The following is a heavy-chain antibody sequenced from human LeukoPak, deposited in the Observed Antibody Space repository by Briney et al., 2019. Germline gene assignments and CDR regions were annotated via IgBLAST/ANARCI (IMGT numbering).Heavy chain of an antibody. Sequence: SETLSLTCTVSGYSISSGYYWGWIRQPPGKGLEWIGSIYHSGSTYYNPSLKSRVTISVDTSKNQFSLKLSSVTAADTAVYYCARVGLLWFGEKDYWGQGTLVTVSS. CDR3: ARVGLLWFGEKDY. D-gene: IGHD3-10*01. CDR2: IYHSGST. V-gene: IGHV4-38-2*02. J-gene: IGHJ4*02. CDR1: GYSISSGYY.